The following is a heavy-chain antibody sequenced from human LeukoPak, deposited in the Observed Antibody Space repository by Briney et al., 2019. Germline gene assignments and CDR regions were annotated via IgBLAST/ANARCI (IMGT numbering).Heavy chain of an antibody. Sequence: SETLSLTCTVSGGSISSGGYYWSWIRQPPGKGLEWIGYIYHSGSTYYNPSLKSRVTISVDRSKNQFSLKLSSVTAADTAVYYCARDYYDFWSGYYTGFDYWGQGTLVTVSS. CDR3: ARDYYDFWSGYYTGFDY. V-gene: IGHV4-30-2*01. J-gene: IGHJ4*02. D-gene: IGHD3-3*01. CDR1: GGSISSGGYY. CDR2: IYHSGST.